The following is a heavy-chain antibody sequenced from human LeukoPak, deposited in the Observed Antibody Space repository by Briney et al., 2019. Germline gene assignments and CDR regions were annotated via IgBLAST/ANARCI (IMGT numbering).Heavy chain of an antibody. V-gene: IGHV4-59*08. CDR3: ARHAIYSGGYSYWFDP. CDR1: GGSITSYF. D-gene: IGHD1-26*01. J-gene: IGHJ5*02. Sequence: SETLSLTCTVSGGSITSYFWSWIRQPPGKGLDWIAFVYYSGITNYNPSLKSRASISVDTSKNLCSLRLSSVTAADTAVYYCARHAIYSGGYSYWFDPWGLGTLVTVSS. CDR2: VYYSGIT.